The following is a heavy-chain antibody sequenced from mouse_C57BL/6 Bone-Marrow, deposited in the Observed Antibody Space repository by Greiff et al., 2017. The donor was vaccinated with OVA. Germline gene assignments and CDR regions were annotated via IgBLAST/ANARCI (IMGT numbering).Heavy chain of an antibody. D-gene: IGHD1-1*01. CDR1: GFTFSDFY. Sequence: EVKLMESGGGLVQSGRSLRLSCATSGFTFSDFYMEWVRQAPGKGLEGIAARSNKANASKTEYSASVKGRFIDSRDTSQSIRYLQMDALRAEDTSIDYCARDARTTVVWGNVYYWGQGTTLTVSS. J-gene: IGHJ2*01. CDR3: ARDARTTVVWGNVYY. V-gene: IGHV7-1*01. CDR2: RSNKANASKT.